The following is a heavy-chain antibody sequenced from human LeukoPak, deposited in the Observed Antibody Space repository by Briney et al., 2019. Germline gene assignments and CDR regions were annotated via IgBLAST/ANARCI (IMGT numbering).Heavy chain of an antibody. J-gene: IGHJ6*03. D-gene: IGHD2-2*01. CDR3: AKAMGYCGSTSCYKSLYYYYYMDV. Sequence: GRSLRLSCAASGFTFSSYGMHWVRQAPGKGLEWVAVIWYDGSNKYYADSVKGRFTISRDNSKNTLYLQMNSLRAEDTAVYYCAKAMGYCGSTSCYKSLYYYYYMDVWGKGTTVTVSS. CDR1: GFTFSSYG. CDR2: IWYDGSNK. V-gene: IGHV3-33*06.